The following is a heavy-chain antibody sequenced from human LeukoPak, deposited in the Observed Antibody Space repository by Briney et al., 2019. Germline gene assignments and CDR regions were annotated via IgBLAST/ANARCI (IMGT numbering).Heavy chain of an antibody. Sequence: GGSLRLSCAASGFSFSNAWMSWVRQAPGKGLEWVGRIKSKTDGGTTDYAAPMKGRFTISRDDSKNTLYLQMNSLKTEDTAVYYCTTPPEAGSGSYRIFSYWGQGALVTVSS. CDR3: TTPPEAGSGSYRIFSY. D-gene: IGHD3-10*01. CDR1: GFSFSNAW. CDR2: IKSKTDGGTT. J-gene: IGHJ4*02. V-gene: IGHV3-15*01.